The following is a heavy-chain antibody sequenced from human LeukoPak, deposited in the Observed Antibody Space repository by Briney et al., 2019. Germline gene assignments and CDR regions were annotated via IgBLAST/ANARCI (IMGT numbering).Heavy chain of an antibody. CDR1: GFTFSSYE. V-gene: IGHV3-48*03. J-gene: IGHJ4*02. CDR2: ISDTGSTK. CDR3: ARRAKTERGHSYGLDY. D-gene: IGHD5-18*01. Sequence: GGSLRLSCAASGFTFSSYEMNWVRQAPGKGLEWVSYISDTGSTKSYADSVKGRFTISRDNAKNSLYLQMNSLRAEDTAVYYCARRAKTERGHSYGLDYWGQGTLVTVSP.